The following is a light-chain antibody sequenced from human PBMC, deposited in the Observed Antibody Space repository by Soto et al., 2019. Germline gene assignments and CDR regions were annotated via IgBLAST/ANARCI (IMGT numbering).Light chain of an antibody. V-gene: IGKV1-39*01. CDR3: QQSYSTPRT. J-gene: IGKJ1*01. Sequence: DIQMTQSPSSRSASVGERVTITCLASQSISSYLNWYQQKPGKAPKLLIYAASSLQSGVPSRFSGSGSGTDFTLTISSLQPEDFATYYCQQSYSTPRTFGQGTKVDIK. CDR1: QSISSY. CDR2: AAS.